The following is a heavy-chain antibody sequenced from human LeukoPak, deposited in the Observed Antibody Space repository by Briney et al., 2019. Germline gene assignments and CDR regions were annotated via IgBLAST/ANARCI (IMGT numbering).Heavy chain of an antibody. CDR1: GFTFSSYG. CDR3: AKDAFNWGSYFDY. CDR2: IRYDGSNK. Sequence: GGSLRLSCAASGFTFSSYGMHWVRQAPGKGLEWVAFIRYDGSNKYYADSVKGRFTISRDNSKNTLYLQMNSLRAEDTAVYYCAKDAFNWGSYFDYWGQGTLVTVSS. J-gene: IGHJ4*02. V-gene: IGHV3-30*02. D-gene: IGHD7-27*01.